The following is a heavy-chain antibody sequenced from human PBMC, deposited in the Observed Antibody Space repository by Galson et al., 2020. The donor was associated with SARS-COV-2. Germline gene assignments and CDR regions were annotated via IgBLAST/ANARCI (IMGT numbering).Heavy chain of an antibody. CDR3: AKDLFGGNSFVDACDV. D-gene: IGHD2-21*02. CDR2: MSGSGVTT. Sequence: GGSLRLSCSASGFTFSSFVMSWVRQAPGKGLEWVSSMSGSGVTTDYAASVTGRFTISRDNSKNTLFLQMNSLRVEDTAIYYCAKDLFGGNSFVDACDVCGQGTMVTVSS. CDR1: GFTFSSFV. J-gene: IGHJ3*01. V-gene: IGHV3-23*01.